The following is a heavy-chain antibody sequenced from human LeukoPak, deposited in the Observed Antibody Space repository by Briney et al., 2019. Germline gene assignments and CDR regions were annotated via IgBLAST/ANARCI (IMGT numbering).Heavy chain of an antibody. CDR1: GVSITNYH. Sequence: PSETLSLTCTVSGVSITNYHWSWIRQPPGKGLEWIGYIYNSGSTNYNPSLNPSLKSRVTISGDTSKSQFLLRLSSVTAADTAVYYCARFYSGYRVDHWGQGTLVTVTS. J-gene: IGHJ4*02. V-gene: IGHV4-59*01. CDR2: IYNSGST. D-gene: IGHD5-12*01. CDR3: ARFYSGYRVDH.